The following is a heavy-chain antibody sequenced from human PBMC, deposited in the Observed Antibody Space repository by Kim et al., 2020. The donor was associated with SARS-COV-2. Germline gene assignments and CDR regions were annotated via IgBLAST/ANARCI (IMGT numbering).Heavy chain of an antibody. V-gene: IGHV1-24*01. CDR2: FDPEDGET. J-gene: IGHJ4*02. CDR3: ATVGRVLTGYFKGPYYFDY. Sequence: ASVKVSCKVSGYTLTELSMHWVRQAPGKGLEWMGGFDPEDGETIYAQKFQGRVTMTEDTSTDTAYMELSSLRSEDTAVYYCATVGRVLTGYFKGPYYFDYWGQGTLVTVSS. D-gene: IGHD3-9*01. CDR1: GYTLTELS.